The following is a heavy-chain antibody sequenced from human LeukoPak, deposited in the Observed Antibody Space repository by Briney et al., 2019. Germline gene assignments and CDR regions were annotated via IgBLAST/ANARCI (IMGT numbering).Heavy chain of an antibody. CDR1: GYTFTSYY. CDR2: INPSDVIT. J-gene: IGHJ6*02. CDR3: ARGGRYYYYGMDV. Sequence: RASVKVSCTASGYTFTSYYMHWVRQAPGQGLEWMGIINPSDVITTYAQRFQGRVTMTRDASTSTVYMELSSLRSEDTAVYYCARGGRYYYYGMDVWGQGTTVTVSS. V-gene: IGHV1-46*01.